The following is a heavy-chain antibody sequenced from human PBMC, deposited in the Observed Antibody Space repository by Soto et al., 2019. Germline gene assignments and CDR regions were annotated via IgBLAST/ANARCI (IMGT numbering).Heavy chain of an antibody. CDR3: AKGRSWYGWYPFDF. J-gene: IGHJ3*01. D-gene: IGHD6-13*01. CDR1: GFTFSSYA. Sequence: EVQLLESGGGLVQPGGSLRLSCAASGFTFSSYAMSWVRQAPGKGLEWVSTISGSGGNTYYADSVKGRFTISRDNSKNTRYVQVNSLRAEDTAVYFCAKGRSWYGWYPFDFWGQGTMVTVSS. V-gene: IGHV3-23*01. CDR2: ISGSGGNT.